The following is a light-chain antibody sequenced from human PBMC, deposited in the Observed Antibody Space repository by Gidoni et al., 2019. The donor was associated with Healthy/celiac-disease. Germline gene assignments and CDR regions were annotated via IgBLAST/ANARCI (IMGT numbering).Light chain of an antibody. J-gene: IGLJ3*02. V-gene: IGLV3-25*03. CDR2: KDS. CDR1: ALPKQY. Sequence: SYELTQPTSVSVSPGQTARITCSGDALPKQYAYWYQQKPGQAPVLVIYKDSERPSGIPERFSGSSSGTTVTLTISGVQAEDEADYYCQSADSSGTPPWVFGGGTKLTVL. CDR3: QSADSSGTPPWV.